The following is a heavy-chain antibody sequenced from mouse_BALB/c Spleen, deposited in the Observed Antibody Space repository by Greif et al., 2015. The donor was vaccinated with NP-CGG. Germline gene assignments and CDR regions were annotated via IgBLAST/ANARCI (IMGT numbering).Heavy chain of an antibody. V-gene: IGHV1-7*01. D-gene: IGHD1-1*01. J-gene: IGHJ1*01. CDR3: ARSYEGYFDV. CDR2: INPSTGYT. Sequence: VQLQQSGAELAKPGASAKVSCKASGYTFTSYWMHWVKQRPGQGLEWIGYINPSTGYTEYNQKFKDKATLTADKSSSTAYMQLSSLTSEDSAVYYCARSYEGYFDVWGAGTTVTVSS. CDR1: GYTFTSYW.